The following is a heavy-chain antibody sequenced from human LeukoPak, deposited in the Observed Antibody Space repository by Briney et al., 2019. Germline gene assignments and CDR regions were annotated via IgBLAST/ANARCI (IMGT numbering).Heavy chain of an antibody. CDR3: AREYVTAWTFDI. CDR2: MSYDGSNK. V-gene: IGHV3-30*04. J-gene: IGHJ3*02. D-gene: IGHD2-21*02. CDR1: GFTFSSYA. Sequence: PGRSLRLSCAASGFTFSSYAMHWVRQAPGKGLEWVAVMSYDGSNKYYADSVKGRFTISRDNSKNTLYLQMNSLRAEDTAVYYCAREYVTAWTFDIWGQGTMVTVSS.